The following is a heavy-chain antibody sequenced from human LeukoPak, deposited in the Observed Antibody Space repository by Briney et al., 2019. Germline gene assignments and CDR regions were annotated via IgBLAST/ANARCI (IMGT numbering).Heavy chain of an antibody. CDR3: ARVRSTVVFDY. V-gene: IGHV3-30-3*01. CDR1: GFTLSSYA. CDR2: ISYDGSNK. D-gene: IGHD3-22*01. J-gene: IGHJ4*02. Sequence: GGSLRLSCAASGFTLSSYAMHWVRQAPGKGLEWVAVISYDGSNKYYADSVKGRFTISRDNSKNTLYLQMNSLRAEDTAVYYCARVRSTVVFDYWGQGTLVTVSS.